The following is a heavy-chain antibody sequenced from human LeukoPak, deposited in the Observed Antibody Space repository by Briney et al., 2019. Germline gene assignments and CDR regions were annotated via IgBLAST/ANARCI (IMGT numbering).Heavy chain of an antibody. D-gene: IGHD3-9*01. Sequence: SETLSLTCTVSGGSISSYYWSWIRQPPGKGLEWIGYIYYSGSTNYNPSLKSRVTISVDTSKNQFSLKLSSVTDADTAVYYCARGLRYFDLAFDYWGQGTLVTVSS. CDR2: IYYSGST. J-gene: IGHJ4*02. CDR3: ARGLRYFDLAFDY. CDR1: GGSISSYY. V-gene: IGHV4-59*01.